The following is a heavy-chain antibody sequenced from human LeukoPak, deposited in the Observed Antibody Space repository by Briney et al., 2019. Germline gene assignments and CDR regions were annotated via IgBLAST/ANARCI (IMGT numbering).Heavy chain of an antibody. CDR2: IEQDGSEK. Sequence: GGSLRLSCAASGFTFSSYEMHWVRQAPGKGLEWVANIEQDGSEKYYVDSVKGRFTISRDNAKNSLYLQMNSLRAEDTAVYYCARVLESFWSGYYVSFDYWGQGTLVTVSS. J-gene: IGHJ4*02. D-gene: IGHD3-3*01. V-gene: IGHV3-7*01. CDR1: GFTFSSYE. CDR3: ARVLESFWSGYYVSFDY.